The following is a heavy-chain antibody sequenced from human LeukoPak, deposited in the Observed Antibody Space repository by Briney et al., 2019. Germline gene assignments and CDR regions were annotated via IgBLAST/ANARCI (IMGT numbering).Heavy chain of an antibody. Sequence: SETLSLTCTVSGGSISSYYWSWIRQPAGKGLEWIGRIYTSGSTNYNPSLKSRVTMSVDTSKNQFSLKLSSVTAADTAVYYCARDQQSCGGDCYPRGYGMDVWGQGTTVTVSS. CDR2: IYTSGST. J-gene: IGHJ6*02. CDR1: GGSISSYY. V-gene: IGHV4-4*07. CDR3: ARDQQSCGGDCYPRGYGMDV. D-gene: IGHD2-21*02.